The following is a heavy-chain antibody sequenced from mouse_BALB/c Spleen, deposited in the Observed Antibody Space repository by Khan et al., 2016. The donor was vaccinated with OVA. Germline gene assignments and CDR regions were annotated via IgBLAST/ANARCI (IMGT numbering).Heavy chain of an antibody. Sequence: QVQLQQSGPGLVAPSQSLSITCTVSGFSLSRYNIHWVRQPPGKGLEWLGMIWGGGGTDYNSTLKSRLSISKDNSKSQVFLKMNSLQTDDSAMYYCARAHYRYDGYYAMDYWGQGTSVTVSS. CDR1: GFSLSRYN. J-gene: IGHJ4*01. V-gene: IGHV2-6-4*01. CDR3: ARAHYRYDGYYAMDY. CDR2: IWGGGGT. D-gene: IGHD2-14*01.